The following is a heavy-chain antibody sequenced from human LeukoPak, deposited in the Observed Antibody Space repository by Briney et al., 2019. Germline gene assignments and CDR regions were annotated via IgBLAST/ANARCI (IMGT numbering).Heavy chain of an antibody. CDR3: AKEPFYDSSGYPSDYYYYMDV. D-gene: IGHD3-22*01. CDR1: GFTFSSYG. V-gene: IGHV3-30*02. J-gene: IGHJ6*03. CDR2: MRWDGSNK. Sequence: PGGSLRLSCAASGFTFSSYGMHWVRQAPGKGLEWVSFMRWDGSNKYYADSVKGRFTISRDNSKNTLYLQMNSLRAEDTAVYYCAKEPFYDSSGYPSDYYYYMDVWGKGTTVTVSS.